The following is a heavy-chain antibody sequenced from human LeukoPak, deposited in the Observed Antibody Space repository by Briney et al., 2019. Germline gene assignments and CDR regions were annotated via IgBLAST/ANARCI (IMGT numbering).Heavy chain of an antibody. D-gene: IGHD3-10*02. V-gene: IGHV3-11*04. Sequence: GGSLRLSCAASGFTFSDYYMSWIRQAPGKGLEWVSYISSSGRTTDYVDSVKGRFTISRDNAKNSLYLQMNSLRAEDTAVYYCAELGITMIGGVWGKGTTVTISS. CDR1: GFTFSDYY. CDR3: AELGITMIGGV. J-gene: IGHJ6*04. CDR2: ISSSGRTT.